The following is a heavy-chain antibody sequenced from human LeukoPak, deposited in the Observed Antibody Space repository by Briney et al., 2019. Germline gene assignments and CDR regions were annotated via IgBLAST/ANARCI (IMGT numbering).Heavy chain of an antibody. V-gene: IGHV3-21*01. CDR2: ISSSSDYI. D-gene: IGHD3-22*01. J-gene: IGHJ1*01. Sequence: GSLRLSCAASGFTFSSYTMNWVRQAPGKGLEWVSSISSSSDYIYYVDSLKGRFIISRDNAKNSLYLQMNSLRAEDTAVYYCVVCYYNSGGCQHWGQGTLVTVSS. CDR1: GFTFSSYT. CDR3: VVCYYNSGGCQH.